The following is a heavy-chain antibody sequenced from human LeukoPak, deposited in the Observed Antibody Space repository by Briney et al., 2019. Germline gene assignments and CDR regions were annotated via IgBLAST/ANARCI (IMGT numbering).Heavy chain of an antibody. V-gene: IGHV4-59*08. J-gene: IGHJ4*02. Sequence: SESLSLTCTVSGGSISSYYWSWIRQPPGKGLEWIGYIYYSGSTNYNPSLKSRVTISVDTSKNQFSLKLSSVTAADTAVYYCARRRSSSGWYSFDYWGQGTLVTVSS. CDR2: IYYSGST. D-gene: IGHD6-19*01. CDR1: GGSISSYY. CDR3: ARRRSSSGWYSFDY.